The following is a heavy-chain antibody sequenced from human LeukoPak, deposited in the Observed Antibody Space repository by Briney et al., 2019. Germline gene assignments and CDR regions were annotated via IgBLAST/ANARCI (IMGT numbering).Heavy chain of an antibody. D-gene: IGHD2-2*01. CDR1: GFTFNTYA. V-gene: IGHV3-23*01. Sequence: GGSLRLSCAASGFTFNTYAMSWVRQAPGKGLECVSGISGSGDRTYYADSVKGRFTISRDNSKNTLYLQMNSLRAEDTAIYYCAKRDHSETSSYAPLFQHWGQGTLVTVSS. CDR3: AKRDHSETSSYAPLFQH. CDR2: ISGSGDRT. J-gene: IGHJ1*01.